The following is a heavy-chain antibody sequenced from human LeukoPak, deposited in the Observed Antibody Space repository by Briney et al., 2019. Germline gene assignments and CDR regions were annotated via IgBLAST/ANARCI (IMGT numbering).Heavy chain of an antibody. CDR2: IDTDGSIT. V-gene: IGHV3-74*01. J-gene: IGHJ4*02. CDR1: GYTFSSYW. CDR3: AKDMADLDSSGYYL. D-gene: IGHD3-22*01. Sequence: GSPRLSCAASGYTFSSYWMHWVRQAPGKGLVWVSRIDTDGSITSYADSVKGRFTISRDNAKNSLYLQMNSLRAEDTALYYCAKDMADLDSSGYYLWGQGTLVTVSS.